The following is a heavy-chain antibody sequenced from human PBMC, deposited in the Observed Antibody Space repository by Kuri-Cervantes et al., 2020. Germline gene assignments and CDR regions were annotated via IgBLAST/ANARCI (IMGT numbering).Heavy chain of an antibody. D-gene: IGHD6-13*01. CDR1: GFTFSDYY. V-gene: IGHV3-11*01. Sequence: GESLKISCAASGFTFSDYYMGWIRQAPGKGLEWVSYISSSGSTIYYADSVKGRFTISRDNAKNSLYLQMNSLRAEDTAVYYCARAGYSSSWKSGYNWFDPWGQGTLITVSS. CDR2: ISSSGSTI. CDR3: ARAGYSSSWKSGYNWFDP. J-gene: IGHJ5*02.